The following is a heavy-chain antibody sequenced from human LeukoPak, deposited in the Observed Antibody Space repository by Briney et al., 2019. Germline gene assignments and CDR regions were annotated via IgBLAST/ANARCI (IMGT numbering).Heavy chain of an antibody. D-gene: IGHD3-10*01. V-gene: IGHV5-51*01. CDR1: GYSFPTYW. Sequence: GESLKISCKGSGYSFPTYWIGWVRQMPGKGLEWMGIIYPGDSDTRYSPSFQGQVTISADKSISTAYLQWSSLKASDTAMYYCARRMVRGDNYFDYWGQGTLVTVSS. CDR3: ARRMVRGDNYFDY. CDR2: IYPGDSDT. J-gene: IGHJ4*02.